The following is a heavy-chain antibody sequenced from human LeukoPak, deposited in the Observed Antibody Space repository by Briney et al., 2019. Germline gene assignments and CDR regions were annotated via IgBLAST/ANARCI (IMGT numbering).Heavy chain of an antibody. Sequence: SETLSLTCTVSGGSISSGDYYWSWIRQPPGKGLEWIGYIYYSGSTYYNPSLKSRVTISVDTSKNQFSLKLSSVTAADTAVYYCARDSLWFGVDYWGQGTLVTVSS. CDR2: IYYSGST. D-gene: IGHD3-10*01. CDR3: ARDSLWFGVDY. CDR1: GGSISSGDYY. J-gene: IGHJ4*02. V-gene: IGHV4-30-4*01.